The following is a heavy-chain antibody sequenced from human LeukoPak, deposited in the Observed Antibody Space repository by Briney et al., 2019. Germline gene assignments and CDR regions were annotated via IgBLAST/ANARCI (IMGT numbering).Heavy chain of an antibody. V-gene: IGHV3-53*01. D-gene: IGHD3-3*01. CDR3: ARATYEFWSGYYTSQWFDP. Sequence: GGSLRLSCAASGFTFSSYAMSWVRQAPGKGLEWVSVIYIGGSTYYAVSVKGRITIYRDKSKNTLYLQMNSLRAEDTAVYYCARATYEFWSGYYTSQWFDPWGQGTLVTVSS. CDR2: IYIGGST. J-gene: IGHJ5*02. CDR1: GFTFSSYA.